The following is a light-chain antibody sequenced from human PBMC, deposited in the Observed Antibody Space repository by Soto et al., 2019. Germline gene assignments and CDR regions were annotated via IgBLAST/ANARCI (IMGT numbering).Light chain of an antibody. V-gene: IGLV2-14*01. Sequence: QSALTQPASVSGSPGQSITISCTGTSSDIGSYNFVSWFQQHPGKAPKLMIYEVSNRPLGVSNRFSGYKSGNTASLTISGLQAEDEADYYCNSYTSSSTVLFGGGTKLTVL. CDR2: EVS. J-gene: IGLJ3*02. CDR1: SSDIGSYNF. CDR3: NSYTSSSTVL.